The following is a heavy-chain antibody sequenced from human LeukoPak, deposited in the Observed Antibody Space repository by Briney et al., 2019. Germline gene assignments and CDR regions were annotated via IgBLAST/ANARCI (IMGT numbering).Heavy chain of an antibody. D-gene: IGHD6-13*01. Sequence: PGGSLRLSCTASGFTFSSYAMSWVRQAPGKGLEWVSTISSRGGSTYYADSVKGRFTISRDNAKNSLYLQMNSLRAEDTAVYYCASYLAAAGVRPFDYWGQGTLVTVSS. CDR3: ASYLAAAGVRPFDY. V-gene: IGHV3-23*01. J-gene: IGHJ4*02. CDR2: ISSRGGST. CDR1: GFTFSSYA.